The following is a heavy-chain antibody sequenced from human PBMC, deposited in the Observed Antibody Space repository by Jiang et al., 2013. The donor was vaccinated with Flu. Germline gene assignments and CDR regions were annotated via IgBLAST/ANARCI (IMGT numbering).Heavy chain of an antibody. J-gene: IGHJ6*02. V-gene: IGHV4-34*01. CDR3: ARGYSSSWIYYYYGMDV. CDR2: INHSGST. Sequence: LLKPSETLSLTCAVYGGSFSGYYWSWIRQPPGKGLEWIGEINHSGSTNYNPSLKSRVTISVDTSKNQFSLKLSSVTAADTAVYYCARGYSSSWIYYYYGMDVWGQGTTVTVSS. CDR1: GGSFSGYY. D-gene: IGHD6-13*01.